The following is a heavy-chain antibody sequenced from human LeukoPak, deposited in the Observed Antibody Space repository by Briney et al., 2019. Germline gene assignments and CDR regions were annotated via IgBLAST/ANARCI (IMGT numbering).Heavy chain of an antibody. Sequence: GGSLRLSCAASGFTFSSHAMSWVRQAPGKGLEWVSAIGGSGSSTYYPASVKGRFTVSRDNTQNTLYLQMNSLRAEDTAVHYCAKDRGFSYGFDYWGQGTQVTVSS. CDR3: AKDRGFSYGFDY. J-gene: IGHJ4*02. V-gene: IGHV3-23*01. D-gene: IGHD5-18*01. CDR1: GFTFSSHA. CDR2: IGGSGSST.